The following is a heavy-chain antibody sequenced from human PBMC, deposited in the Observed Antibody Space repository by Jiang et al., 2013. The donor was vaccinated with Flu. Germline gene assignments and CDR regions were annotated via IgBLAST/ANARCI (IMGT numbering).Heavy chain of an antibody. CDR3: ARGRYYDSSGYPMDY. V-gene: IGHV3-33*01. J-gene: IGHJ4*02. D-gene: IGHD3-22*01. Sequence: ADSVKGRFTISRDNSKNTLYLQMNSLRAEDTAVYYCARGRYYDSSGYPMDYWGQGTLVTVSS.